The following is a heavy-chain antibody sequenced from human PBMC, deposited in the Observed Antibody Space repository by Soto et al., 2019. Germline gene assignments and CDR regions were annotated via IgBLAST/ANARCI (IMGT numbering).Heavy chain of an antibody. CDR1: GFNFRSYG. V-gene: IGHV3-23*01. Sequence: GGSLRLSCAASGFNFRSYGMNWVRQAPGKGLEWVSAISGSGGSTYYADSVKGRFTISRDNSKNTLYLQMNSLRAEDTAVYYCASAAREYYYYGMDVWGQGTTVTVSS. J-gene: IGHJ6*02. CDR2: ISGSGGST. CDR3: ASAAREYYYYGMDV.